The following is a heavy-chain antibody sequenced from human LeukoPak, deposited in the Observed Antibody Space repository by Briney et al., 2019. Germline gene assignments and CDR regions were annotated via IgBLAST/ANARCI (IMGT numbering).Heavy chain of an antibody. J-gene: IGHJ3*02. V-gene: IGHV4-59*08. Sequence: SETLSLTCTVSGGSISSYYWSWIRQPPGKGLEWIGYIYYSGSTNYNPSLKSRVTISVDTSENQFSLKLSSVTAADTAVYYCARLLGGNDAFDIWGQGTMVTVSS. CDR3: ARLLGGNDAFDI. D-gene: IGHD4-23*01. CDR1: GGSISSYY. CDR2: IYYSGST.